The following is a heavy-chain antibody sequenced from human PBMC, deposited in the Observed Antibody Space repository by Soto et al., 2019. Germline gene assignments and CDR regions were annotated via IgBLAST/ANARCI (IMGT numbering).Heavy chain of an antibody. CDR2: RNPDSGNT. Sequence: ASVKVSCKASGYTFTSYDIHWVRQAAGRGLEWMGWRNPDSGNTGYAQKFQGRVTMTSDTSKSTAYMELSSLRFEDTAVYYCARGFYDTSGYYPFDYWGQGTLVTVSS. D-gene: IGHD3-22*01. CDR3: ARGFYDTSGYYPFDY. V-gene: IGHV1-8*01. CDR1: GYTFTSYD. J-gene: IGHJ4*02.